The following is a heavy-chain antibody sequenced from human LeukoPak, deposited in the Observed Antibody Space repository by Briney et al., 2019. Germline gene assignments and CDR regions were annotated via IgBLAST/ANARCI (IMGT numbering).Heavy chain of an antibody. Sequence: PGGSLRLSCAASGFTFSSYAMHWVRQAPGKGLEWVAVISYDGSSKYYADSVKGRFTISRDNSKNTLYLQMNSLRAEDTAVYYCARDRSHTYYYDSSGYYPSPHWGQGTLVTVSS. D-gene: IGHD3-22*01. J-gene: IGHJ4*02. CDR1: GFTFSSYA. CDR2: ISYDGSSK. CDR3: ARDRSHTYYYDSSGYYPSPH. V-gene: IGHV3-30-3*01.